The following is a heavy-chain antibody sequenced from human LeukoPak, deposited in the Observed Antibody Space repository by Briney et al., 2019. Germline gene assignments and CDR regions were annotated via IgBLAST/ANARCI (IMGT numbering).Heavy chain of an antibody. CDR2: INHSGNT. D-gene: IGHD2-21*01. Sequence: SETLSLTCAVYGGSFSGYYWSWIRQPPGKGLQWIGEINHSGNTDYDPSLKSRVTISVDTSKNQFSLKLRSVTAADTAVYYCAKLANAASDFDYWGQGTLVTVSS. CDR3: AKLANAASDFDY. CDR1: GGSFSGYY. V-gene: IGHV4-34*01. J-gene: IGHJ4*02.